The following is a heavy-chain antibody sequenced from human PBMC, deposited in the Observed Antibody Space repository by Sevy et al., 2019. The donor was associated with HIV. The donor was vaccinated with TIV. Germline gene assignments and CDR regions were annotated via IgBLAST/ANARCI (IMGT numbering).Heavy chain of an antibody. V-gene: IGHV3-7*01. J-gene: IGHJ4*02. CDR2: IKEDGSAE. D-gene: IGHD5-18*01. Sequence: GSLRLSCAASGFTFSIYWMTWVRQAPGKGLEWVANIKEDGSAEYYVDSVKGRFTISRDNAKNSLFLQLNSLRVEDTAMYYCARDSPGYGAYDYLGQGTLVTVSS. CDR1: GFTFSIYW. CDR3: ARDSPGYGAYDY.